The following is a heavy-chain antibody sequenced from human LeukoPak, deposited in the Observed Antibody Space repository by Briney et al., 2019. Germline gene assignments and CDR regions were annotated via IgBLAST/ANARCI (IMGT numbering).Heavy chain of an antibody. D-gene: IGHD2-2*01. V-gene: IGHV3-7*05. Sequence: GGSLRLSCAVSGYTFSSYWMNWVRQAPGKGLEWVANIKQDGGAMYYVDSVKGRFTVSRDNAKNSLYLQMNSLRAEDTAGYYCARDLSSTSSYAMDVWGQGTTVTVSS. CDR1: GYTFSSYW. CDR3: ARDLSSTSSYAMDV. CDR2: IKQDGGAM. J-gene: IGHJ6*02.